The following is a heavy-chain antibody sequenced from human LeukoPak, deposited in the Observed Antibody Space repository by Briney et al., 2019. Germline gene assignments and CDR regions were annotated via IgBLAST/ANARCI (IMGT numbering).Heavy chain of an antibody. D-gene: IGHD3-22*01. V-gene: IGHV3-53*01. CDR3: AKDPGGYYDSSGYLNWFDP. CDR2: IYSGGST. Sequence: GGSLRLSCAASGFTVSSNYMSWVRQAPGKGLEWVSVIYSGGSTYYADSVKGRFTISRDNSKNTLYLQMNSLRAEDTAVYYCAKDPGGYYDSSGYLNWFDPWGQGTLVTVSS. CDR1: GFTVSSNY. J-gene: IGHJ5*02.